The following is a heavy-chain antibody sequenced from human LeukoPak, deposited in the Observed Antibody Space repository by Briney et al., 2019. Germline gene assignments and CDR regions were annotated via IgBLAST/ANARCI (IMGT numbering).Heavy chain of an antibody. D-gene: IGHD3-22*01. V-gene: IGHV1-46*01. CDR1: VYIFTSYS. CDR3: ARDLSHRYYHSTGYAFDY. Sequence: ASVKVSCKASVYIFTSYSMHWVRRAPGQGLEWMGIINTSGGTTNYAQKFQGRVTMTRDTSTSTVYMDLSSLRSEDTAMYYCARDLSHRYYHSTGYAFDYWGQGTLVTVSS. J-gene: IGHJ4*02. CDR2: INTSGGTT.